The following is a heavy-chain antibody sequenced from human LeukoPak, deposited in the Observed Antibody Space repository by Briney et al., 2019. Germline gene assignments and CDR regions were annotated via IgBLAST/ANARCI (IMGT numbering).Heavy chain of an antibody. CDR3: VSEGGSGWWGGRYYFDY. V-gene: IGHV3-53*01. J-gene: IGHJ4*02. CDR2: IYSGGST. Sequence: GGSLRLSCAASGFPVSSNYMSWVRQAPGKGLEGVSVIYSGGSTFYADSVKGRFTISRDNSKHTLSLHMNRQSAEDTPVYYCVSEGGSGWWGGRYYFDYWGQGTLVTVSS. D-gene: IGHD6-19*01. CDR1: GFPVSSNY.